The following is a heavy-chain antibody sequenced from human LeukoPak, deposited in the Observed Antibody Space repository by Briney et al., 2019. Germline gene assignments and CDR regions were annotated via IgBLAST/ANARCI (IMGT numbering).Heavy chain of an antibody. CDR1: GFTFSNSW. J-gene: IGHJ4*02. Sequence: GGSLRLSCVDSGFTFSNSWMSWVRQAPGRGLEWVATSNADGSEEFYVESVKGRFTISRDNARNSLFLHMDSLRAEDTAVYYCARDRAYGTFDYWGQGTLVTVSS. D-gene: IGHD4-17*01. V-gene: IGHV3-7*01. CDR2: SNADGSEE. CDR3: ARDRAYGTFDY.